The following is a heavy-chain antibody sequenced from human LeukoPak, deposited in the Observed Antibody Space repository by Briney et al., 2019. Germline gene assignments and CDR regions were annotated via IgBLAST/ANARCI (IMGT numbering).Heavy chain of an antibody. D-gene: IGHD6-19*01. V-gene: IGHV3-21*01. CDR3: ASPVYSSGWCIDY. Sequence: GGSLRLSCAASGFTFSSYSMNWVRQAPGKGLEWVSSISSSSYIYYADSVKGRFTISRDNAKNSLYLQINSLRAEDTAVYYCASPVYSSGWCIDYWGQGTLVTVSS. CDR1: GFTFSSYS. J-gene: IGHJ4*02. CDR2: ISSSSYI.